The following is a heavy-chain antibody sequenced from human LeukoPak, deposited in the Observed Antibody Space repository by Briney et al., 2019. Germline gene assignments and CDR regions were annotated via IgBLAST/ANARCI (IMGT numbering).Heavy chain of an antibody. V-gene: IGHV3-23*01. Sequence: GGSLRLSCAASGFTFSSYAMSWVRQAPGKGLEWVSAISGSGGSTYYADSVKGRFTISRDNSKNTLYLQMNSLRAEDTAVYYCAKDPRSYIVVVPAASDYWGQGTLVTVSS. CDR2: ISGSGGST. J-gene: IGHJ4*02. D-gene: IGHD2-2*01. CDR1: GFTFSSYA. CDR3: AKDPRSYIVVVPAASDY.